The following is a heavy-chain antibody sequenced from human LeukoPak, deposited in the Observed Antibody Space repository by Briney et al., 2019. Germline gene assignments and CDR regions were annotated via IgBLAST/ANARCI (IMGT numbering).Heavy chain of an antibody. Sequence: GGSLRLSCAASRFTFLNDYYMSWVRQAPGKGLEWVSAISGSGGSTYYADSVKGRFTISRDNSKNTLYLQMNSLRAEDTAVYYCDYGDYYFDYWGQGTLVTVSS. CDR1: RFTFLNDY. CDR3: DYGDYYFDY. CDR2: ISGSGGST. D-gene: IGHD4-17*01. V-gene: IGHV3-23*01. J-gene: IGHJ4*02.